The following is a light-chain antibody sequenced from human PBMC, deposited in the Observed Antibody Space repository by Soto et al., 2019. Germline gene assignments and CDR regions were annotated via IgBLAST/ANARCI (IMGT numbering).Light chain of an antibody. J-gene: IGLJ3*02. CDR3: SSYTGSATLV. CDR1: RSDIGVYNY. CDR2: EVS. V-gene: IGLV2-14*01. Sequence: QSALTQPASVSGSPGQSITISCTGTRSDIGVYNYVSWYQQYPGKAPKLIIYEVSNRPPGVSNRFSGAKFGSTASLTISGLQAEDEADYYCSSYTGSATLVFGGGTKLTVL.